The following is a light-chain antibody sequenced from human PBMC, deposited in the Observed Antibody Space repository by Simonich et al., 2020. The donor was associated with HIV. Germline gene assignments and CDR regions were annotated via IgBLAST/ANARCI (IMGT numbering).Light chain of an antibody. CDR1: SGYSTYK. CDR3: GADHGSGSNFLVV. CDR2: VGTGGIVG. V-gene: IGLV9-49*01. J-gene: IGLJ2*01. Sequence: QPVLTQPPSASASLGASVTLTCTLSSGYSTYKVDWYQQRPGKGPRFVMRVGTGGIVGSKGDGIPDRFSVLGSGLNRYLTIKNIQEEDESDYHCGADHGSGSNFLVVFGGGTKLTVL.